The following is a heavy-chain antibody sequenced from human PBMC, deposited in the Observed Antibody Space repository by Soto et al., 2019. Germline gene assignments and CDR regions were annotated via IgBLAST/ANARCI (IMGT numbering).Heavy chain of an antibody. V-gene: IGHV3-23*01. J-gene: IGHJ5*02. D-gene: IGHD1-26*01. CDR3: AKNQGVELVPLATVDWFDP. Sequence: GGSLRLSCAASGFIFENFGMSWVRQSPGKGLEWISSISGSGFKKYYADSVKGRFTISRDNSKSTVYLELNNLSAEDTAVYHCAKNQGVELVPLATVDWFDPWGQGSVVTVSS. CDR2: ISGSGFKK. CDR1: GFIFENFG.